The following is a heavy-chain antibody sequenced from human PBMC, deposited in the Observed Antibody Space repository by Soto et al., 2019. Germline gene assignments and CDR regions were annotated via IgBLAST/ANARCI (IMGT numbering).Heavy chain of an antibody. D-gene: IGHD6-13*01. J-gene: IGHJ4*02. CDR3: ARDRGYSSPRYYFDY. CDR1: GYTFTSYG. V-gene: IGHV1-18*01. Sequence: GGPVKVSCKASGYTFTSYGISWVRQAPGQGLEWMGWISAYNGNTNYAQKLQGRVTMTTDTSTSTAYMELRSLRSDDTAVYYCARDRGYSSPRYYFDYSGQGTLVTVSS. CDR2: ISAYNGNT.